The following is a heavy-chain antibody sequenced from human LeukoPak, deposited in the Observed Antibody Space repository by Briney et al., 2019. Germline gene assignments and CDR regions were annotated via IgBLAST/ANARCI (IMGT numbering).Heavy chain of an antibody. CDR3: ARGGYFDSSGYPNPLDY. J-gene: IGHJ4*02. CDR2: INHSGST. D-gene: IGHD3-22*01. Sequence: SETLSLTCAVYGGSFSGYYWSWIRRPPGKGPEWIGEINHSGSTNYNPSLKRRVFMSVDTAKNQFSLKLNSVSAADTAMYYCARGGYFDSSGYPNPLDYWGQGTLVTVSS. CDR1: GGSFSGYY. V-gene: IGHV4-34*01.